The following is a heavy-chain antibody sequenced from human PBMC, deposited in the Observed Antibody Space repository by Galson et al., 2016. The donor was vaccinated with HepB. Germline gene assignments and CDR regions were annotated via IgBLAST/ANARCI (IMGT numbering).Heavy chain of an antibody. J-gene: IGHJ4*02. D-gene: IGHD6-19*01. CDR3: AGGRGWLIDH. CDR1: EFTFTNYW. CDR2: IKQDASEK. V-gene: IGHV3-7*03. Sequence: SLRLSCAASEFTFTNYWMNWVRQAPGKGLEWVAIIKQDASEKYYVDSVKGRFTISRDNARKSLYLQMDSLTADDTAVYFWAGGRGWLIDHWGQGIVVTVSS.